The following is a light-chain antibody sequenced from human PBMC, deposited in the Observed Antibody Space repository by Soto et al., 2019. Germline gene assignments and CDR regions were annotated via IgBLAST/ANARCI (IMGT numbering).Light chain of an antibody. Sequence: QSALTQPASVSGSPGQSITISCTGTSSDVGSCNCVSWYQQHPGKAPTLMIYEVNKRPSVISNRFSGSKSGNTASLTISGLQAEDEADYYRCSSVGSANWVFGGGTKLTVL. J-gene: IGLJ3*02. CDR3: CSSVGSANWV. CDR1: SSDVGSCNC. V-gene: IGLV2-23*02. CDR2: EVN.